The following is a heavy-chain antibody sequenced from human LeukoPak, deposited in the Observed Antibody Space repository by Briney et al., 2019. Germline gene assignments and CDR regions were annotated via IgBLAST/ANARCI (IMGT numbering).Heavy chain of an antibody. CDR2: INPNSGGT. V-gene: IGHV1-2*04. Sequence: VASVKVSCKASGYTFTGYYMHWVRQAPGQGLEWMGWINPNSGGTNYAQKFQGWVTMTRDTSISTAYMELSRLRSDDTAVYYCARDLGGSYWSYFDYWGQGTLVTVSS. J-gene: IGHJ4*02. D-gene: IGHD1-26*01. CDR3: ARDLGGSYWSYFDY. CDR1: GYTFTGYY.